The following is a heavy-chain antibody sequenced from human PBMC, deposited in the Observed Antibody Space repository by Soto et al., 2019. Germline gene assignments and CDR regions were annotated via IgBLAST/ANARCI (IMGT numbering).Heavy chain of an antibody. V-gene: IGHV3-30-3*01. Sequence: LRLSCVVSGFTFSSYSMHWVRQAPGKGLEWVAVISYDGTKKFYAASVKGRFSISRDISNNTLYLQMSSLRPEDTAVYYCARSIAVAALDYWGQGTLVTVSS. D-gene: IGHD6-19*01. CDR2: ISYDGTKK. CDR1: GFTFSSYS. CDR3: ARSIAVAALDY. J-gene: IGHJ4*02.